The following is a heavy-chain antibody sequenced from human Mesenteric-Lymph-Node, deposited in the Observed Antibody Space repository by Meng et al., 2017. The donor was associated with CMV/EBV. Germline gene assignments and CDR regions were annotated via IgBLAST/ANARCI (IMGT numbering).Heavy chain of an antibody. CDR2: INPNTGGT. J-gene: IGHJ6*02. Sequence: ASVKVSCKASGYTFTGYYMHWVRQAPGQGLEWMGWINPNTGGTRYAQEFQGRVTMTRDTSISTAYMELSRLTSDDTALYYCTTGIEGGSYYYGMDVWGRGTTVTVSS. CDR1: GYTFTGYY. V-gene: IGHV1-2*02. D-gene: IGHD2-15*01. CDR3: TTGIEGGSYYYGMDV.